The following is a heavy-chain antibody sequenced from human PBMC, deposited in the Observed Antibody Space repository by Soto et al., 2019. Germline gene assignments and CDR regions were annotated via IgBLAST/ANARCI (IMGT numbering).Heavy chain of an antibody. Sequence: ASVKVSFKASGYTFTGYYMHWLRQAPGQGLEWMGWINPNSGGTNYAQKFQGWVTMTRDTSISTAYMELSRLRSDDTAVYYCAREGPSITGTSYYYYGMDVWGQGTTVTVYS. CDR3: AREGPSITGTSYYYYGMDV. CDR2: INPNSGGT. CDR1: GYTFTGYY. D-gene: IGHD1-20*01. V-gene: IGHV1-2*04. J-gene: IGHJ6*02.